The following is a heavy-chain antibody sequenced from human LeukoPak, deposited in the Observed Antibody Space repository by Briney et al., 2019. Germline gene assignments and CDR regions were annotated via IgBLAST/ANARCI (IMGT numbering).Heavy chain of an antibody. D-gene: IGHD6-19*01. J-gene: IGHJ5*02. CDR2: ISSSGSTI. CDR3: ARVGDSSGYFSPRFDP. CDR1: GXSFSNYE. Sequence: PGGSLRLSCAASGXSFSNYEMNWVRQAPGKGLEWVSYISSSGSTIYYPDSVKGRFTISRDNAKNSLYLQMNSLRAEDTAVYYCARVGDSSGYFSPRFDPWGQGTLVTVSS. V-gene: IGHV3-48*03.